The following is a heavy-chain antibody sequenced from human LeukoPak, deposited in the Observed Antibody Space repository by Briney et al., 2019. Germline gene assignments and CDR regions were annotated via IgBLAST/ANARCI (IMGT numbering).Heavy chain of an antibody. V-gene: IGHV4-59*01. D-gene: IGHD4-17*01. Sequence: SETLSLTCTVSGGSISSYYWSWIRQPPGKGLEWIGYIYYSGSTNYNPSPKSRVTISVDTSKNQFSLKLSSVTAADTAVYYCARDYYGDFCFDYWGQGTLVTVSS. CDR3: ARDYYGDFCFDY. CDR2: IYYSGST. J-gene: IGHJ4*02. CDR1: GGSISSYY.